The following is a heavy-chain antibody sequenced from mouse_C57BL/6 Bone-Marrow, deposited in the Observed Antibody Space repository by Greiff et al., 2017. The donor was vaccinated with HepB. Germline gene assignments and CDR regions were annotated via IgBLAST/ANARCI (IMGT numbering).Heavy chain of an antibody. J-gene: IGHJ3*01. Sequence: VQLQQSGAELVRPGTSVKMSCKASGYTFTNYWIGWAKQRPGHGLGWIGDIYPGGGYTNYNEKFKGKATLTADKSSSTAYMQFSSLTSEDSAIYYCARGTAQAPFAYWGQGTLVTVSA. D-gene: IGHD3-2*02. CDR1: GYTFTNYW. CDR2: IYPGGGYT. CDR3: ARGTAQAPFAY. V-gene: IGHV1-63*01.